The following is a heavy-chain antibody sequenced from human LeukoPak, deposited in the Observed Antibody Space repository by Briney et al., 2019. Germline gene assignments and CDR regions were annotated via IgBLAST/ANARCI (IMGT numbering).Heavy chain of an antibody. CDR2: IYYSGPT. J-gene: IGHJ3*02. D-gene: IGHD6-19*01. CDR1: GGSISSRTYY. Sequence: SETLSLTCTVSGGSISSRTYYWGWIRQPPGKGLEWIGSIYYSGPTYYNPSLKSRVTISVDTSKNQFSLKLNSVTAADTAVYYCARVGSSGWYEAFDIWGQGTMVTVSS. CDR3: ARVGSSGWYEAFDI. V-gene: IGHV4-39*07.